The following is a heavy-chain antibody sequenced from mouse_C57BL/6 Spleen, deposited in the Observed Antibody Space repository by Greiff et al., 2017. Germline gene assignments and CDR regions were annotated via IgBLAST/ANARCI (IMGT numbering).Heavy chain of an antibody. Sequence: EVQLQQSGPELVKPGASVKISCKASGYTFTDYYMNWVKQSHGKSLEWIGDINPNNGGTSYNQKFKGKATLTVDKSSSTAYMELRSLTSEDSAVYYCARWGGGPFAYWGQGTLVTVSA. V-gene: IGHV1-26*01. CDR1: GYTFTDYY. CDR3: ARWGGGPFAY. D-gene: IGHD1-1*02. J-gene: IGHJ3*01. CDR2: INPNNGGT.